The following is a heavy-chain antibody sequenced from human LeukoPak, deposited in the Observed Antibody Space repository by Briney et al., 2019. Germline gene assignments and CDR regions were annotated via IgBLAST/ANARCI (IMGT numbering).Heavy chain of an antibody. CDR2: IYSSGTT. Sequence: SETLSLTCTVSGGSMNDHYGTWIRQPPEKGLELIGHIYSSGTTAYTPSLKSRVTMSIDTSRNQFSLNVFSVTAADSAVYYCARFNSGCSEASCYVHYWGQGILVIVSS. D-gene: IGHD2-2*01. V-gene: IGHV4-59*11. J-gene: IGHJ4*02. CDR3: ARFNSGCSEASCYVHY. CDR1: GGSMNDHY.